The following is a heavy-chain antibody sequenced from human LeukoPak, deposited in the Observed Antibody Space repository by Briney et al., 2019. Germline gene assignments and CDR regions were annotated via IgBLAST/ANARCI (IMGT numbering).Heavy chain of an antibody. CDR3: ARVPLRFLEPFDY. Sequence: PSETLSLTCAVYGGSFIGYYWSWIRQPPGKGLEWIGEINHSGGANYNPSLKSRVTISADTSKSQFSLKLGSVTAADTAVYYCARVPLRFLEPFDYWGQGTLATVSS. CDR1: GGSFIGYY. CDR2: INHSGGA. V-gene: IGHV4-34*01. J-gene: IGHJ4*02. D-gene: IGHD3-3*01.